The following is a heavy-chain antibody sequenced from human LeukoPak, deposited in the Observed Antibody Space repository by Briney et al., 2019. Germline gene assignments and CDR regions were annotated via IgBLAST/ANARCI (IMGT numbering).Heavy chain of an antibody. CDR3: ARATGATYNFDY. CDR1: GFTFSSYW. Sequence: GGSLRLSCAASGFTFSSYWMHWVRQAPGKGLEWVSRIKSDEASTTYADSVKGRFTISRDNAKNTLYLQMNSLRAEDAAVYYCARATGATYNFDYWGQGTPVTVSS. J-gene: IGHJ4*02. D-gene: IGHD1-1*01. V-gene: IGHV3-74*01. CDR2: IKSDEAST.